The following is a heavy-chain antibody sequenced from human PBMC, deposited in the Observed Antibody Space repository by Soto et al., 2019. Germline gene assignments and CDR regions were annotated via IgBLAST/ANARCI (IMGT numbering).Heavy chain of an antibody. CDR3: AREVSHSCYYGMDV. Sequence: TLSLTCTVSGGSISSYYWSWIRQPPGKGLEWIGYIYYSGSTNYNPSLKSRVTISVDASKNQFSLKLSSVTAADTAVYYCAREVSHSCYYGMDVWGQGTTVTVSS. V-gene: IGHV4-59*01. CDR2: IYYSGST. CDR1: GGSISSYY. J-gene: IGHJ6*02. D-gene: IGHD1-20*01.